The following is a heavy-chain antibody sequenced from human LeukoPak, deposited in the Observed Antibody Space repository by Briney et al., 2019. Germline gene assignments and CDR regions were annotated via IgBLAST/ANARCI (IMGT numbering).Heavy chain of an antibody. V-gene: IGHV3-74*01. Sequence: GGSLRLSCAASGFTFSSYWMHWVRQAPGKGLVWVSRINSDGSSTSYADSVKGRITISRDNAKNTLYLQMDSLRAEDTAMYYCARGTGSYYSLGYWGQGTLVTVSS. D-gene: IGHD1-26*01. J-gene: IGHJ4*02. CDR3: ARGTGSYYSLGY. CDR1: GFTFSSYW. CDR2: INSDGSST.